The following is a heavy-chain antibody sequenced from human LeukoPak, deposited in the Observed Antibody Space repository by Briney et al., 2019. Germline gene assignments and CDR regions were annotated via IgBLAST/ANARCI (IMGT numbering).Heavy chain of an antibody. J-gene: IGHJ3*02. CDR1: GFTFSTYW. D-gene: IGHD4/OR15-4a*01. Sequence: PGGSLRLSCAASGFTFSTYWMHWVRQAPGKGLVWVSRINSDGTSTSYADSVKGRFTISRDNAKNTLYLQMNSLRAEDTAVYYCATIDPTDAFDIWGQGTMVTVSS. CDR2: INSDGTST. V-gene: IGHV3-74*01. CDR3: ATIDPTDAFDI.